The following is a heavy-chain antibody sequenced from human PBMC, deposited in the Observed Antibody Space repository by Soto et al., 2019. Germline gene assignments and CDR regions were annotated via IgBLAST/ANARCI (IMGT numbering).Heavy chain of an antibody. Sequence: LRLSCAASGFTFSRYTMNWVRPAPGKGLEWVSTFVSSTGSTFYADSVEGRFTISKDDSKNTLYLQMNSLRAEDTAVYYCAKRHTTVPTPANYFDYWGQGTLVTVSS. D-gene: IGHD1-1*01. CDR1: GFTFSRYT. J-gene: IGHJ4*02. CDR2: FVSSTGST. CDR3: AKRHTTVPTPANYFDY. V-gene: IGHV3-23*01.